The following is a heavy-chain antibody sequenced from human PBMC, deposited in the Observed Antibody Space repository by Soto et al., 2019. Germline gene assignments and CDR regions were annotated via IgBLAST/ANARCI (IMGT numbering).Heavy chain of an antibody. Sequence: GGSLRLSCAASGFTFGNYGMHWVRQAPGKGLEWVALIWYDGTNQNYADSVKGRFTISRDNSKNTLYLQMNTLRAEDAAVYYCVRDGLTGTSLVLDSWGQGTLVTVSS. CDR3: VRDGLTGTSLVLDS. D-gene: IGHD1-20*01. V-gene: IGHV3-33*01. J-gene: IGHJ5*01. CDR1: GFTFGNYG. CDR2: IWYDGTNQ.